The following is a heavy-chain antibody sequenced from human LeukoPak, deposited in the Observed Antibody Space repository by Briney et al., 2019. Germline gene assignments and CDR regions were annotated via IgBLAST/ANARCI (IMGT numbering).Heavy chain of an antibody. J-gene: IGHJ4*02. V-gene: IGHV3-21*01. CDR2: ISSSSSYI. CDR1: GFTFSSYS. Sequence: GGSLRLSCAASGFTFSSYSMNWVRQAPGKGLEWVSSISSSSSYIYYADSVKGRFTISRDNAKNSLYLQMNSLRAEDTAVYYCARDLSRYSGYDGQDYWGQGTLVTVSS. D-gene: IGHD5-12*01. CDR3: ARDLSRYSGYDGQDY.